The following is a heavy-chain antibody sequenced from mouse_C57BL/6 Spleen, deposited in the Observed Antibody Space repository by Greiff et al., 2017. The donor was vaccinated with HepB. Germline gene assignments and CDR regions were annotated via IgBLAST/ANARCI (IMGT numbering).Heavy chain of an antibody. Sequence: QVQLQQPGAELVRPGSSVKLSCKASGYTFTSYWMHWVKQRPIQGLEWIGNIDPSDSETHYNQKFKDKATLTVDKSSSTAYMQISSLTSEDSAVYFCARGAYYSNDWYFDVWGTGTTVTVSS. CDR1: GYTFTSYW. D-gene: IGHD2-5*01. CDR3: ARGAYYSNDWYFDV. CDR2: IDPSDSET. V-gene: IGHV1-52*01. J-gene: IGHJ1*03.